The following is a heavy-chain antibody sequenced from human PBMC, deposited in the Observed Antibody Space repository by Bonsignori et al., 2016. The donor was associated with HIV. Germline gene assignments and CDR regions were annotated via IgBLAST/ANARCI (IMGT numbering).Heavy chain of an antibody. Sequence: QVQLQESGPGLVKPSETLSLTCTVSGASIRRHFWHWVRQPAGRAWSGSGVYIIVKNLNDNPSLRGRMTMSVDTAKNQISLKVASVTAADTAVYYCAREWDLEGLDVWGQGTVVTVSS. V-gene: IGHV4-4*07. CDR2: YIIVKNL. J-gene: IGHJ3*01. CDR3: AREWDLEGLDV. CDR1: GASIRRHF. D-gene: IGHD1-26*01.